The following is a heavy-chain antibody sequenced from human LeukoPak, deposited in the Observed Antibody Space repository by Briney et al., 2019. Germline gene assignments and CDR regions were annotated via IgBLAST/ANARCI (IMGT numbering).Heavy chain of an antibody. CDR2: ISSSSSYI. Sequence: GGSLRLSCAASGFTFSNYWMTWVRQAPGKGLEWVSSISSSSSYIYYADSVKGRFTISRDNAKNSLYLQMNSLRAEDTAVYYCARDHDDILTSSLFDPWGQGTLVTVSS. J-gene: IGHJ5*02. D-gene: IGHD3-9*01. V-gene: IGHV3-21*01. CDR1: GFTFSNYW. CDR3: ARDHDDILTSSLFDP.